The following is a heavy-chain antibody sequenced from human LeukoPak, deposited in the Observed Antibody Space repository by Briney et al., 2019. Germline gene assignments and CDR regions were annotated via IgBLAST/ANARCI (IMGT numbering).Heavy chain of an antibody. Sequence: SETLSLTCTVSGGSISFYYWSWIRQPPGKGLEWIGFIYYSGSTNYNPPLKSRVTISVDTSKNQFSLKLSSVTAADTAMYYCARDARGSSYMDVWGQGTTVTVSS. CDR2: IYYSGST. D-gene: IGHD3-10*01. CDR1: GGSISFYY. V-gene: IGHV4-59*01. CDR3: ARDARGSSYMDV. J-gene: IGHJ6*02.